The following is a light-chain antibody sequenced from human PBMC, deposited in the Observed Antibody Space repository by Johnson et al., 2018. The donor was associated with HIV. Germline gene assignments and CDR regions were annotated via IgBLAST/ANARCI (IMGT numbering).Light chain of an antibody. Sequence: QSVLTQPPSVSAAPGQKVTISCSGSSSNIGNNYVSWYQQLPGTAPKLLIYDNNKRPSGIPDRFSGSKSGTSATLGITGLQTGDEADYYCGTWDSSLSAVFGTGTKGPVL. CDR2: DNN. CDR1: SSNIGNNY. CDR3: GTWDSSLSAV. J-gene: IGLJ1*01. V-gene: IGLV1-51*01.